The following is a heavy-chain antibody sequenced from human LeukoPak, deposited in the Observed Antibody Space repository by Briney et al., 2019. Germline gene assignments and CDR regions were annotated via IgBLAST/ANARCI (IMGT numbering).Heavy chain of an antibody. V-gene: IGHV6-1*01. D-gene: IGHD3-10*01. J-gene: IGHJ4*02. CDR1: GDSVSINSAA. CDR3: ARSYESSTYYYGSGSYSFFDY. Sequence: SPTLSLTFAISGDSVSINSAAWNWIRQSPSRGLEWLGSTYYRSKWYNDYAVSVKSRITINPDTSKNQFSLQLNSVTPEDTAAYYCARSYESSTYYYGSGSYSFFDYWGQGTLVTVSS. CDR2: TYYRSKWYN.